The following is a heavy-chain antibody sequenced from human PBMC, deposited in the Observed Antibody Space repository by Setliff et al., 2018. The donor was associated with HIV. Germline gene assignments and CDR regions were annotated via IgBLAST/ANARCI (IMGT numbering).Heavy chain of an antibody. CDR1: GAPISDSNSY. CDR3: ARGFGSYYRIESGQYFDY. J-gene: IGHJ4*01. D-gene: IGHD1-26*01. V-gene: IGHV4-61*01. CDR2: IYYSGST. Sequence: PSETLSLTCTVYGAPISDSNSYWGWIRQPPGKGLEWIGYIYYSGSTNYDPSLKSRVTISLDTSKNQFSLKLSSMTAADTAVYYCARGFGSYYRIESGQYFDYWGHGTLVTVSS.